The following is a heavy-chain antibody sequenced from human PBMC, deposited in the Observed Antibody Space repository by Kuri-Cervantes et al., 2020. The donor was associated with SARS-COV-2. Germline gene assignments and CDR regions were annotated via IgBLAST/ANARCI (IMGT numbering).Heavy chain of an antibody. CDR2: IYSGGST. CDR3: ARDMSIAAAGTDY. J-gene: IGHJ4*02. V-gene: IGHV3-53*05. Sequence: GESLKISCAASGFTVSSNYMSRVRQAPGKGLEWVSVIYSGGSTYYADSVKGRFTISRDNSKNTLYLQMNSLRAEDTAVYYCARDMSIAAAGTDYWGQGTLVTVSS. D-gene: IGHD6-13*01. CDR1: GFTVSSNY.